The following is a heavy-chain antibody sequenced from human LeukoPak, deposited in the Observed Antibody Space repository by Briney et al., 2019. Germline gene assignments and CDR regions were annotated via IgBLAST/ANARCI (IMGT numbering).Heavy chain of an antibody. CDR2: ISYDGSNK. D-gene: IGHD2-15*01. CDR1: GFTFSSYG. V-gene: IGHV3-30*18. CDR3: AKAKRLGYCSGGSCYYFDY. Sequence: SGGSLRLSCAASGFTFSSYGMHWVRQAPGKGLEWVAVISYDGSNKYYADSVKGRFTISRDNSKNTLYLQMNSLRAEDTAVYYCAKAKRLGYCSGGSCYYFDYWGQGTLVTVSS. J-gene: IGHJ4*02.